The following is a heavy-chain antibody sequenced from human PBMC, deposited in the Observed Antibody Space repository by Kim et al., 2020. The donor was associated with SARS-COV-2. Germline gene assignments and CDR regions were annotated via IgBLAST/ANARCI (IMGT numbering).Heavy chain of an antibody. CDR1: GYTFTSYA. CDR2: INTNTGHP. J-gene: IGHJ6*02. CDR3: ARGSSSWGGYYYYGMDV. Sequence: ASVKVSCKASGYTFTSYAMNWVRQVPGQGLEWMGWINTNTGHPTYAQGFTGRFVFSLDTSVSTAYLQISSLKAEDTAVYYCARGSSSWGGYYYYGMDVWGQGATVTVSS. D-gene: IGHD6-13*01. V-gene: IGHV7-4-1*02.